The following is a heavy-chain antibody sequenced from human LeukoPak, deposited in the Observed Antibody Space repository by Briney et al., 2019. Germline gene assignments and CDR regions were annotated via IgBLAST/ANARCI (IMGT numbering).Heavy chain of an antibody. CDR1: GFTFSSYA. CDR3: ARLVGVATILRWFDP. J-gene: IGHJ5*02. D-gene: IGHD5-12*01. V-gene: IGHV3-23*01. Sequence: GGSLRLSCAATGFTFSSYAMSWVRQAPGKGLTWVSGISGSGGSTYYADSVKGRFTISRDNAKNSLYLQMNSLRAEDTAVYYCARLVGVATILRWFDPWGQGTLVTVSS. CDR2: ISGSGGST.